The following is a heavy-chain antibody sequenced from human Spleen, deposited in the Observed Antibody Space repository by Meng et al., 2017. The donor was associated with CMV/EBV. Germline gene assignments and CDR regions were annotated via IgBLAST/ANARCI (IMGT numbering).Heavy chain of an antibody. Sequence: SCTASGFTFSNTWMNWVRQVPGKGLEWVGRSKTDGGTTDYAAPVKGRFTISRDDSKNTLFLQMHSLKIEDTAVYYCTAEVAVSILLFHWGLGSLVTVSS. D-gene: IGHD5/OR15-5a*01. V-gene: IGHV3-15*01. CDR2: SKTDGGTT. CDR3: TAEVAVSILLFH. J-gene: IGHJ4*02. CDR1: GFTFSNTW.